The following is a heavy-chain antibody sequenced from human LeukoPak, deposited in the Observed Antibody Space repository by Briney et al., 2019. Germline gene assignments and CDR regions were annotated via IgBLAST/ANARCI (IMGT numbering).Heavy chain of an antibody. CDR3: ARGDYYDSSGYYYSYYYMDV. V-gene: IGHV4-38-2*01. CDR2: MYHSGGS. CDR1: GYSITSGYY. Sequence: PSETLSLTCAVSGYSITSGYYWGWIRQPPGKGLEWIGTMYHSGGSFYSPSLKSRVTISVDTSKNQFSLKLSSVTAADTAVYYCARGDYYDSSGYYYSYYYMDVWGKGTTVTVSS. J-gene: IGHJ6*03. D-gene: IGHD3-22*01.